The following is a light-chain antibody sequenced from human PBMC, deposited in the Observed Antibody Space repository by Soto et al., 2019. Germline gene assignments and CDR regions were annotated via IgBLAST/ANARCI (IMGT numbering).Light chain of an antibody. J-gene: IGLJ1*01. CDR1: SSDVGGYNY. V-gene: IGLV2-14*01. Sequence: QSVLTQPASVSGSPGQSITISCTGTSSDVGGYNYVSWYQQHPGKAPKLMIYEVSNRPSGVSNRFSGSKSGNTASLTVSGLQAEDEADYYCSSYAGINNYVFGTGTKLTVL. CDR2: EVS. CDR3: SSYAGINNYV.